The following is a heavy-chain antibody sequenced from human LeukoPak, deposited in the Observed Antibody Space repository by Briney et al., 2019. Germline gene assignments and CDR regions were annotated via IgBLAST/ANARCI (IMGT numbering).Heavy chain of an antibody. D-gene: IGHD3-10*01. CDR1: GFILSGYF. J-gene: IGHJ6*02. Sequence: GGSLRLSCAASGFILSGYFMSWVRQAPGKGLEWVASIKHDGSEEYYVDSVRGRFTISRDNAKNSLYLQMNSLRAEDAAVYYCASDRGDYGMDVWGQGTTVTVSS. V-gene: IGHV3-7*03. CDR2: IKHDGSEE. CDR3: ASDRGDYGMDV.